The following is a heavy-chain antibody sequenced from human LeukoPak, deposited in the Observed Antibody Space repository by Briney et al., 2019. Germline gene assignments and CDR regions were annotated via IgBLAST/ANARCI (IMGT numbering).Heavy chain of an antibody. CDR1: GYTFTSYG. CDR2: ISAYNGNT. V-gene: IGHV1-18*01. D-gene: IGHD3-3*01. CDR3: ARGLPDYDFWSGYPPFDY. J-gene: IGHJ4*02. Sequence: ASVKVSCKASGYTFTSYGISWVRQAPGQGLEWMGWISAYNGNTSYAQKLQGRVTMTTDTSTSTAYMELRSLRSDDTAVYYCARGLPDYDFWSGYPPFDYWGQGTLVTVSS.